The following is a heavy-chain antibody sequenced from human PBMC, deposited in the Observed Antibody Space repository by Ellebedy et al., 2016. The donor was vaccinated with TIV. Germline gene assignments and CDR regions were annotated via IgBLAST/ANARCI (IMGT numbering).Heavy chain of an antibody. Sequence: PGGSLRLSCSASGFTFSSYAMHWVRQAPGKGLEYVSAISSNGGSTYYADSVKGRFTISRDNSKNTLYLRMSSLRAEDTAVYYCVKDSPLWFDAFDIWGQGTMVTVSS. V-gene: IGHV3-64D*09. J-gene: IGHJ3*02. CDR2: ISSNGGST. D-gene: IGHD2-21*01. CDR3: VKDSPLWFDAFDI. CDR1: GFTFSSYA.